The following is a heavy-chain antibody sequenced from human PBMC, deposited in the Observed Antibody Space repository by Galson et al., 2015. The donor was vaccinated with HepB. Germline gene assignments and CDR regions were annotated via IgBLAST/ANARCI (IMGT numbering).Heavy chain of an antibody. J-gene: IGHJ4*02. CDR2: TGTYTGIT. CDR3: ARDLDGRSWYQPFDY. CDR1: GYRFTSYG. V-gene: IGHV1-18*01. Sequence: SVKVSCKASGYRFTSYGITWVRQAPGQGLEWLASTGTYTGITDYAQKFQDRVTMTTDSSTNTAYMELRSLTSDDTALYYGARDLDGRSWYQPFDYWGQGTLVTVSS. D-gene: IGHD2-2*01.